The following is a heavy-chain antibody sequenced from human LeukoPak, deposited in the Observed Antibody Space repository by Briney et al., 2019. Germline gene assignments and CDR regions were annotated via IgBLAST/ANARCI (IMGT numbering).Heavy chain of an antibody. CDR2: INPSGGST. V-gene: IGHV1-46*01. D-gene: IGHD2-15*01. J-gene: IGHJ1*01. Sequence: ASVKVSCKASGYTFTSYYMHWVRQAPGQGLEWMGIINPSGGSTSYAQKFQGRVTMTRDTSTSTVYMKLSSLRSEDTAVYYCARDSSDIRSLIAHWGQGTLVTVSS. CDR3: ARDSSDIRSLIAH. CDR1: GYTFTSYY.